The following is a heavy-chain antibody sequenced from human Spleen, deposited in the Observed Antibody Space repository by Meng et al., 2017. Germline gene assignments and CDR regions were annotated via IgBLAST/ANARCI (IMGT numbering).Heavy chain of an antibody. CDR1: GGSISSSSYY. CDR2: IYTSGRT. J-gene: IGHJ4*02. CDR3: VKENYYGDWEFDY. V-gene: IGHV4-39*07. Sequence: SETLSLTCTVSGGSISSSSYYWGWIRQPPGKGLEWIGRIYTSGRTNYNPSLKSRVTISVDTSKNQFSLKLNSVTAADTAMYYCVKENYYGDWEFDYWGQGTLVTVSS. D-gene: IGHD4-17*01.